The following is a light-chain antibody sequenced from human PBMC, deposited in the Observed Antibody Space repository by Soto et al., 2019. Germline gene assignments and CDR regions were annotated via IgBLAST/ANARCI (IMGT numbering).Light chain of an antibody. J-gene: IGLJ3*02. V-gene: IGLV2-14*01. CDR3: SSYTGSSTWV. Sequence: QSALTQPASVSGSPGQSITISCTGTSSDVGGYNYVSWYQQHPGKAPKLMIYEVSNRPSGVSNRFSGSKSGNTASLPISGLQAEDESDYYCSSYTGSSTWVFGGGTKLTLL. CDR2: EVS. CDR1: SSDVGGYNY.